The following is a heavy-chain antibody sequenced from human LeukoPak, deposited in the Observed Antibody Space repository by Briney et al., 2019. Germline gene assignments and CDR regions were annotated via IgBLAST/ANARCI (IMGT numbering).Heavy chain of an antibody. Sequence: PGGSLRLSCAASGFTFSSYGMSWVRQAPGKGLEWVSAISGSGGSTYYADSVKGRFTISRDNSKNTLYLQMNSLRAEDTAVYYCARWLYDILTGYYMDVWGKGTTVTISS. CDR1: GFTFSSYG. CDR3: ARWLYDILTGYYMDV. D-gene: IGHD3-9*01. J-gene: IGHJ6*03. V-gene: IGHV3-23*01. CDR2: ISGSGGST.